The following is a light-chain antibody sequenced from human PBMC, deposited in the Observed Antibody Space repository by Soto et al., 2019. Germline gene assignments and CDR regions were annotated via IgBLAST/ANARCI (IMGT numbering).Light chain of an antibody. J-gene: IGLJ1*01. CDR3: AAWDDSLSYV. CDR2: SNN. Sequence: QSVLTQPPSASGTPGQRVTISCSGSSSNNGSNTVNWYQQLPGTAPKLLIYSNNQRPSGVPDRFSGSKSGTSASLAISGLQSEDEADYYCAAWDDSLSYVFGTGTKVTVL. V-gene: IGLV1-44*01. CDR1: SSNNGSNT.